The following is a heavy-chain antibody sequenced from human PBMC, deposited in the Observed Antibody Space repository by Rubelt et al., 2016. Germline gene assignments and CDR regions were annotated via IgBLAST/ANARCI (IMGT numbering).Heavy chain of an antibody. CDR2: IYWDDDK. J-gene: IGHJ4*02. D-gene: IGHD6-19*01. CDR1: GFSLSTSGVG. Sequence: QITLKESGLRLVKPTQTLTLTCTFSGFSLSTSGVGVGWIRQPPGEALEWLALIYWDDDKRYSPSLSSRLTITKDTSKNQVVLPMTNMDPVDTATYYGVHRRLSIAVTGTLFDFWGQGTLVTVSS. CDR3: VHRRLSIAVTGTLFDF. V-gene: IGHV2-5*02.